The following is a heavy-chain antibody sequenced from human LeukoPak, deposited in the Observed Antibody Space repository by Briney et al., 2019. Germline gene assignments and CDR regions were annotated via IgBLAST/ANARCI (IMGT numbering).Heavy chain of an antibody. CDR2: IIPIFGTA. CDR1: GGTFSSYA. CDR3: AREIMASYSGSYYFDY. Sequence: ASVKVSCKASGGTFSSYAISWVRQAPGQGLEWMGRIIPIFGTANYAQKFQGRVTITTDESTSTAYMELSSLRSGDTAVYYCAREIMASYSGSYYFDYWGQGTLVTVSS. J-gene: IGHJ4*02. D-gene: IGHD1-26*01. V-gene: IGHV1-69*05.